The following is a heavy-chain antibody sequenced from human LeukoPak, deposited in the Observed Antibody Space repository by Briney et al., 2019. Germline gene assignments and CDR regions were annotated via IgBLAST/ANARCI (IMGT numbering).Heavy chain of an antibody. CDR2: ISSSSSTI. Sequence: GGSLRLSCAASGFTFSSYSMNWVRQAPGKGLEWVSYISSSSSTIYYADSVKGRFTISRDNAKNSLYLQMNSLRAEDTAVYYCARVDYYDSSGYPWPFDYWGQGTLVTVSS. D-gene: IGHD3-22*01. CDR1: GFTFSSYS. V-gene: IGHV3-48*01. J-gene: IGHJ4*02. CDR3: ARVDYYDSSGYPWPFDY.